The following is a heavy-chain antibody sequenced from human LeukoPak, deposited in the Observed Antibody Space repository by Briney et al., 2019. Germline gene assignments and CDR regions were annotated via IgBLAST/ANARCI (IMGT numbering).Heavy chain of an antibody. CDR1: GASISSYY. V-gene: IGHV4-4*08. CDR3: VATERWLQWDY. D-gene: IGHD5-24*01. J-gene: IGHJ4*02. CDR2: ISNSVST. Sequence: SETLSLTCTVSGASISSYYWSWIRQTPGKGLEWIAFISNSVSTNYNPSLKSRVTISLDTSRKQLSLRLSSVIAADTAVYYCVATERWLQWDYWGQGTLVTVSS.